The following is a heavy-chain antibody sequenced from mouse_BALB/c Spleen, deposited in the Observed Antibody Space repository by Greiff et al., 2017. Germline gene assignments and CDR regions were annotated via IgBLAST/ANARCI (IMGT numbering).Heavy chain of an antibody. D-gene: IGHD1-1*01. J-gene: IGHJ3*01. Sequence: EVKLMESGGGLVKPGGSLKLSCAASGFTFSSFGMHWVRQAPEKGLEWVAYISSGSSTIYYADTVKGRFTISRDNPKNTLFLQMTSLRSEDTAMYYCASYYGSSPAWFAYWGQGTLVTVSA. CDR2: ISSGSSTI. CDR1: GFTFSSFG. CDR3: ASYYGSSPAWFAY. V-gene: IGHV5-17*02.